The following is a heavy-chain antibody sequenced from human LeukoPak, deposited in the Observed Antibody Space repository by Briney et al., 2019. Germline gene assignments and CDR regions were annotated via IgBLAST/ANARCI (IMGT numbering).Heavy chain of an antibody. Sequence: VASVKVSCKASGYTFSDYYMHWVRQAPGQGLEWMGWINPNSGDTHYAQMFQGRVTMTRDTSINAAYMELRRVTSDDTAVYYCAKSAQYSSAWFTGCFDYWGQGSLVTVSS. CDR1: GYTFSDYY. V-gene: IGHV1-2*02. CDR2: INPNSGDT. D-gene: IGHD4-11*01. J-gene: IGHJ4*02. CDR3: AKSAQYSSAWFTGCFDY.